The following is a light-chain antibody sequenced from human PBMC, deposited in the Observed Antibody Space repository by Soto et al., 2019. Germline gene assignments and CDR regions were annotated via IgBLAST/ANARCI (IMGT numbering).Light chain of an antibody. CDR3: HQYNSYPRT. CDR2: DAS. Sequence: DIRMTQSPPTLSASVGDRVTITCRASQSISTWLAWYQQKPGKAPQLLMYDASSLESGVPSRFSGSGSGTEFTLTISILQPDDCATYYCHQYNSYPRTFGQGTKLEIK. V-gene: IGKV1-5*01. J-gene: IGKJ2*01. CDR1: QSISTW.